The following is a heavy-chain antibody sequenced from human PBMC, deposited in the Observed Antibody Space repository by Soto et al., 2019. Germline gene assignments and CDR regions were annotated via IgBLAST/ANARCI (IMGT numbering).Heavy chain of an antibody. D-gene: IGHD2-21*02. CDR1: GGYSGSGGYS. CDR2: IYHSGST. J-gene: IGHJ3*02. Sequence: PSETLSLTSGVSGGYSGSGGYSWSWIRQPPGKGLEWIGYIYHSGSTYYNPSLKSRVTISVDRSKNQFSLKLSSVTAADTAVYYCARAWSPGEYCGGACHQAYALDIWGQGTMVT. CDR3: ARAWSPGEYCGGACHQAYALDI. V-gene: IGHV4-30-2*01.